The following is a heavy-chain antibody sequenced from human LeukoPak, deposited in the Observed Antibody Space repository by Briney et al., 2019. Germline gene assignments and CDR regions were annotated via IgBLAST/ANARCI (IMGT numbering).Heavy chain of an antibody. CDR3: ARDSQDCSASTCYFDY. CDR2: ISWDSRSA. J-gene: IGHJ4*02. V-gene: IGHV3-43D*03. D-gene: IGHD2-15*01. CDR1: GFTFDDYA. Sequence: GGSLTLSCAASGFTFDDYAMHWLRQSPGKGLQWVSFISWDSRSAYYADSVKGRFTISRDNNKKSVFLQMNSLSAEDTAFYYCARDSQDCSASTCYFDYWGQGTLVTVSA.